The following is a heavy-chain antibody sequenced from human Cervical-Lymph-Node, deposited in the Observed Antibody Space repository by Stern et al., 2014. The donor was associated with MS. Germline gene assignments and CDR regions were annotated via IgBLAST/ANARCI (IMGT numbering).Heavy chain of an antibody. CDR2: VSSDGGNT. CDR1: GFTFSSYG. D-gene: IGHD3-3*01. V-gene: IGHV3-30*18. Sequence: QVQLVESGGGVVRPGGSLRLSCVGSGFTFSSYGMHWVRQAPGKGLEWVAVVSSDGGNTYYADSVKGRFTVSRDNSKNTLYLQLNSLRPEDTAVYYCTKDVDDTIIGVGFTPIFDYWGQGTLVTVAS. CDR3: TKDVDDTIIGVGFTPIFDY. J-gene: IGHJ4*02.